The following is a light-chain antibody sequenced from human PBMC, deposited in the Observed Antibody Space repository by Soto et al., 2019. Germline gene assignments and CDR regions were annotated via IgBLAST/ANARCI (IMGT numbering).Light chain of an antibody. Sequence: DIQMTQSPSTLSASVGDRVTITCRASQSISSWLAWYQQKPGKAPNLLIYDASSLESGVPSRFSGSGSGTEFTLTISSLQPDDFAVYYCQQRSNWPLITFGPGTRLEI. V-gene: IGKV1-5*01. CDR1: QSISSW. CDR2: DAS. CDR3: QQRSNWPLIT. J-gene: IGKJ5*01.